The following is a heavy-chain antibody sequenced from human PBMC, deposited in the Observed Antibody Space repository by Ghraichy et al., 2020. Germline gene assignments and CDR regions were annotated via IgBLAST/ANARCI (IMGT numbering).Heavy chain of an antibody. CDR1: GFTFSSYA. Sequence: LSLTCAASGFTFSSYAMSWVRQAPGKGLEWVSVISGSGGSTYYADSVKGRFTISRDNSKSTLYLQMNSLRAEDTAVYYCAKDQVGRIVARDAFDIWGQGTMVTVSS. V-gene: IGHV3-23*01. CDR2: ISGSGGST. D-gene: IGHD6-6*01. CDR3: AKDQVGRIVARDAFDI. J-gene: IGHJ3*02.